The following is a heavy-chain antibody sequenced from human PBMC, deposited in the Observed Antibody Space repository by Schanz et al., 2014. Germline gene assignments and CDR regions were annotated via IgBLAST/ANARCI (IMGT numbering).Heavy chain of an antibody. D-gene: IGHD3-22*01. J-gene: IGHJ4*02. CDR2: MIGSGSSV. CDR1: GFTFSIYG. CDR3: AKDGRLPYYGTGSDFDY. V-gene: IGHV3-23*04. Sequence: VQLVESGGDLVKPGGSLRLSCAASGFTFSIYGMSWVRQAPGKGLEWVSRMIGSGSSVFYADSVKGRFTISRDNLKNTVYLQMNSLRAGDTAVYYCAKDGRLPYYGTGSDFDYWGQGTLVAVSS.